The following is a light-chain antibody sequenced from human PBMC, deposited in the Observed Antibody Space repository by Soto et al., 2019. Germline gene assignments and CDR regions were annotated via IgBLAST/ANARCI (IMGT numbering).Light chain of an antibody. Sequence: DIQMTQSPASLSASVGDRVTITGRASQGISNSLAWYQQKPGKVPKLLIYSASTLQLGVPSRFSGRGSGTDFTLTISSLQPEDVATYYCQKYNSAPWTFGQGTKVELK. J-gene: IGKJ1*01. CDR1: QGISNS. V-gene: IGKV1-27*01. CDR3: QKYNSAPWT. CDR2: SAS.